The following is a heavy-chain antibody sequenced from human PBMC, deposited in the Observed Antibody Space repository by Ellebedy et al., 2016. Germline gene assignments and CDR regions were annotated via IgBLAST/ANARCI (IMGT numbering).Heavy chain of an antibody. CDR2: LWHDETNA. J-gene: IGHJ5*01. V-gene: IGHV3-33*06. Sequence: GESLKISCAASGFSFSDYDMHWVRQAPGKGLDWVAILWHDETNADYGGSMKGRFTISRDNAKNSLYLQMNSLRDEDTAIYYCAKVLETGMVWRGWFDSWGQGTLVSVSS. D-gene: IGHD5-18*01. CDR3: AKVLETGMVWRGWFDS. CDR1: GFSFSDYD.